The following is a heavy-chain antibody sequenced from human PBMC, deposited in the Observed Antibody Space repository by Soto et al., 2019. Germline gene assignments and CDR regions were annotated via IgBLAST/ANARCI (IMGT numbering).Heavy chain of an antibody. J-gene: IGHJ3*02. CDR1: GYSFSGTW. D-gene: IGHD6-19*01. CDR3: ARLGIAVAASYDAFDI. V-gene: IGHV5-51*01. CDR2: IYPGDSDV. Sequence: EVQLVQSGAEVKQPGESLKISCKASGYSFSGTWIGWVRQMPGKGLELMGIIYPGDSDVRYSPSFEGQVTISADKSISTAYLQWSRLKASDTAMYYCARLGIAVAASYDAFDIWGLGTMVTVSS.